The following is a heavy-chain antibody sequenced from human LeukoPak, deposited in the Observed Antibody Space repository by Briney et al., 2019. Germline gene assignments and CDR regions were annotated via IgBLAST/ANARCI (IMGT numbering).Heavy chain of an antibody. CDR3: TRHRVGHLRYFDH. CDR1: GASISSFY. J-gene: IGHJ4*02. V-gene: IGHV4-59*08. Sequence: SETLSLTCSVSGASISSFYWSWIRQSPGKGLEWIGYISYNGSTNYNPSLRGRVTISVDTSKNQFSLKLSSMTAADTAVYYCTRHRVGHLRYFDHWGQGTRVTVSS. D-gene: IGHD3-16*01. CDR2: ISYNGST.